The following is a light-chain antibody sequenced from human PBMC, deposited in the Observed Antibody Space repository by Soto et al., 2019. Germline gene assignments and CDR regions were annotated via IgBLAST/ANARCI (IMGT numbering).Light chain of an antibody. CDR1: SSNIGSNY. CDR2: RNN. CDR3: ATWDDSLSGRV. V-gene: IGLV1-47*01. J-gene: IGLJ3*02. Sequence: QSVLTQPPSAAGTPGQRVTISCSGRSSNIGSNYVAWYQQLPGTAPKPLIYRNNQRPSGVPDRFSGSKSGTSASLAISGLRSEDEADYYCATWDDSLSGRVFGGGTQLTVL.